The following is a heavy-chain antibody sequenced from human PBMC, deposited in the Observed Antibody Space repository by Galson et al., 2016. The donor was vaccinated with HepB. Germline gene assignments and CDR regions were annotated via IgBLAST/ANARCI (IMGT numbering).Heavy chain of an antibody. CDR3: ARRYDTPGYYYIDF. D-gene: IGHD3-22*01. CDR1: GFTFSNYM. V-gene: IGHV3-23*01. CDR2: IGGSGGDT. J-gene: IGHJ4*02. Sequence: SLRLSCAASGFTFSNYMLNWVRQAPGKGLEWVSAIGGSGGDTYYPDSVRGRFTISRDNSKNTLYLHINNLRAEGTAVYYCARRYDTPGYYYIDFWGRGTLVTVSS.